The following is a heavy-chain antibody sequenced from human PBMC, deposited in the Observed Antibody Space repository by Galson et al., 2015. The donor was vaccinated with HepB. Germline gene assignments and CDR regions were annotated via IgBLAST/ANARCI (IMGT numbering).Heavy chain of an antibody. V-gene: IGHV3-21*01. CDR1: GFALSTYS. Sequence: SLRLSCAASGFALSTYSMNWVRQAPGKGLEWVSSISSTSWSIYYADSVKGRFTISRDNAKNSLYLQMNSLRVEDTAVYYCTGDERRAFGVADRWGQGTLVTVSS. CDR3: TGDERRAFGVADR. J-gene: IGHJ5*02. D-gene: IGHD3-3*01. CDR2: ISSTSWSI.